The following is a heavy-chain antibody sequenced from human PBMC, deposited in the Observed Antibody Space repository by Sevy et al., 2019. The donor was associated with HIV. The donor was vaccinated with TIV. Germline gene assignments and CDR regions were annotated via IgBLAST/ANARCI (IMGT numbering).Heavy chain of an antibody. V-gene: IGHV1-69*13. CDR1: GGTFSSYA. CDR3: ARGGYCSGGSCYYWTFYYYYGMDV. D-gene: IGHD2-15*01. Sequence: ASVKVSCKASGGTFSSYAISWVRQAPGQGFEWMGGIIPIFGTANYAQKFQGRVTITADESTSTAYMELSSLRSEDTAVYYCARGGYCSGGSCYYWTFYYYYGMDVWGQGTTVTVSS. J-gene: IGHJ6*02. CDR2: IIPIFGTA.